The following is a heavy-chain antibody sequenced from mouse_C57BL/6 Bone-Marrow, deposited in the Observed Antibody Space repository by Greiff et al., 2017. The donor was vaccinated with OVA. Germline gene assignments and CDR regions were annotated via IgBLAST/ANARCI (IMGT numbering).Heavy chain of an antibody. CDR2: IYPGSGRT. V-gene: IGHV1-55*01. J-gene: IGHJ4*01. Sequence: QVQLQQPGAELVKPGASVKMSCKASGYTFTSYWITWVKQRPGQGLEWIGDIYPGSGRTNYNEKFNSKATLTVDTSSRAAYMQLNSLTSEDSAVYYCARTEITTVECDVAMDYWGQGTSVTVSA. CDR1: GYTFTSYW. CDR3: ARTEITTVECDVAMDY. D-gene: IGHD1-1*01.